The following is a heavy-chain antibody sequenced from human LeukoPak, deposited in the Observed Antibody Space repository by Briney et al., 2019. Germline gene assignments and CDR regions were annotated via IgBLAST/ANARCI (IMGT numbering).Heavy chain of an antibody. CDR3: ARVAGWHWFDP. CDR1: RFTVSSNY. J-gene: IGHJ5*02. Sequence: PGGSLRLSCAASRFTVSSNYMTWVRQAPGRGLEWVSSIRPSGDNTYYGDSVKGRFTISRDNSKNTVYLQMNNMRVDDTAVYYCARVAGWHWFDPWGQGTLVTVSS. CDR2: IRPSGDNT. V-gene: IGHV3-23*01. D-gene: IGHD6-19*01.